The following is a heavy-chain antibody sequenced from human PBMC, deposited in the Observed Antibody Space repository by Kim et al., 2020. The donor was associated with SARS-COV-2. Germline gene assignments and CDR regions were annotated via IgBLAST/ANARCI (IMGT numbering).Heavy chain of an antibody. J-gene: IGHJ6*02. V-gene: IGHV3-33*05. D-gene: IGHD1-1*01. Sequence: GGSLRLSCAASGFTFSSHGMHWVRQAPGKGLEWVTVISYDGSKKYYADSVKGRFTISRDDSKNTLYLQMNGLRAEDTAVYYCARAVQGSSMDVWGQGTTVTVSS. CDR2: ISYDGSKK. CDR3: ARAVQGSSMDV. CDR1: GFTFSSHG.